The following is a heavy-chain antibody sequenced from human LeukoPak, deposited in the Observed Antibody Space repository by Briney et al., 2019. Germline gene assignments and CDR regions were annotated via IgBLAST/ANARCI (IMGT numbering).Heavy chain of an antibody. CDR2: INHSGST. V-gene: IGHV4-34*01. CDR3: ASSVVVPATTRYYYYGMDV. J-gene: IGHJ6*02. CDR1: GGSFSGYY. Sequence: SETLSLTCAVYGGSFSGYYWSWIRQPPGKGLEWIGEINHSGSTNYNPSLKSRVTISVDTSKNQFSLKLSSVTAADTAVYCCASSVVVPATTRYYYYGMDVWGQGTTVTVSS. D-gene: IGHD2-2*01.